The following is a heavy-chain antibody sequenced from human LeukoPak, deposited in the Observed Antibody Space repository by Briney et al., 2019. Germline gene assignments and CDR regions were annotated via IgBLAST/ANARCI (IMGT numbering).Heavy chain of an antibody. D-gene: IGHD3-10*01. CDR2: ISGSGGST. CDR3: AKLPQPQKYLQGRVDY. J-gene: IGHJ4*02. Sequence: TGGSLRLSCAASGFTFSSYAMSWVRQAPGKGLEWVSAISGSGGSTYYADSVKGRFTISRDNSRNTLYLQMNSLRAEDTAVYYCAKLPQPQKYLQGRVDYWGQGTLVTVSS. CDR1: GFTFSSYA. V-gene: IGHV3-23*01.